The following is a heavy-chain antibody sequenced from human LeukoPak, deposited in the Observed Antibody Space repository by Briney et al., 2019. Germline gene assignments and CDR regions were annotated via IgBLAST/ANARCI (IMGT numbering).Heavy chain of an antibody. V-gene: IGHV3-53*01. J-gene: IGHJ4*02. CDR3: ARDRVGATTNFDY. D-gene: IGHD1-26*01. Sequence: GGSLRLSCAASGFTVSSNYMSWVRQAPGKGLDWVSVIYSGGNTYYADSVKGRFTISRDNSKNTLYLQMNSLRAEDTAVYYCARDRVGATTNFDYWGQGTLVTVSS. CDR2: IYSGGNT. CDR1: GFTVSSNY.